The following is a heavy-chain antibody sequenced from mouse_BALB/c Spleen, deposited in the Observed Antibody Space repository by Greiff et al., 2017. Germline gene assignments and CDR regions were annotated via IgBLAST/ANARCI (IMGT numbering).Heavy chain of an antibody. CDR2: ISSGGST. V-gene: IGHV5-6-5*01. J-gene: IGHJ2*01. Sequence: VQLKESGGGLVKPGGSLKLSCAASGFTFSSYAMSWVRQTPEKRLEWVASISSGGSTYYPDSVKGRFTISRDNARNILYLQMSSLRSEDTAMYYCARGDYYGSSYGYWGQGTTLTVSS. CDR3: ARGDYYGSSYGY. CDR1: GFTFSSYA. D-gene: IGHD1-1*01.